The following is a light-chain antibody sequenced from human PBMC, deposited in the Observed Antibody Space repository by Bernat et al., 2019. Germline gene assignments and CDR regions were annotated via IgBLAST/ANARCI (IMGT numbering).Light chain of an antibody. J-gene: IGKJ1*01. Sequence: SPREKTTLSFMASQTFIIILTFYQQKPCQAPSLLIYCSSSRATCIPERFSGSGSGTEFTLTISSMEPEDFVIYYCKQYSNRKKFGKGTKVEIK. V-gene: IGKV3D-15*01. CDR2: CSS. CDR3: KQYSNRKK. CDR1: QTFIII.